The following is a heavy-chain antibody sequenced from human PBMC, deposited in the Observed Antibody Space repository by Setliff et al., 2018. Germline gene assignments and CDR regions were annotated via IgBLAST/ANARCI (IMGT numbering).Heavy chain of an antibody. CDR3: VRDRTAYSYGLDV. CDR2: IYHNGNT. V-gene: IGHV4-34*10. J-gene: IGHJ6*02. CDR1: GGSFSGYS. D-gene: IGHD5-18*01. Sequence: PSETLSLTCAVYGGSFSGYSWTWIRQPPGKGLEWIGYIYHNGNTNFNPSLKTRVTMSVDTSKNQFALNLRSVTAADAAVYYCVRDRTAYSYGLDVWGQGTTVTVSS.